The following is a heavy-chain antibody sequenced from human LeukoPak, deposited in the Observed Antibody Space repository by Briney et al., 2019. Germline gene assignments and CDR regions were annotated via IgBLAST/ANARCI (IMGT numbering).Heavy chain of an antibody. J-gene: IGHJ4*02. D-gene: IGHD3-22*01. CDR3: AKSRGYSGYYYVGY. CDR1: GFTFSSYA. CDR2: ISGSGGST. V-gene: IGHV3-23*01. Sequence: GGSLRLSCAASGFTFSSYAMSWVRQAPGKGLEWVSAISGSGGSTYYADSVKGRFTISRDNSKNTLYLQMNSLRAEDTAVYYCAKSRGYSGYYYVGYWGQGTLVTVSS.